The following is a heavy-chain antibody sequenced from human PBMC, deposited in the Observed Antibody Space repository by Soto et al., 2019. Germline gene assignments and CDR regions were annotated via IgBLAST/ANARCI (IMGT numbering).Heavy chain of an antibody. CDR3: AKDGWGGYNLGY. Sequence: QVQLQESGPGLVKVSGTLSLTCAVSGDSISSGGWWSWVRQSPGKGLEWIGEIYHTGSTNYNPSLRSGVTISVDKSKNQFSLNLSSVTAADTALDYCAKDGWGGYNLGYWGQGTLVTVSS. D-gene: IGHD6-25*01. V-gene: IGHV4-4*02. CDR1: GDSISSGGW. CDR2: IYHTGST. J-gene: IGHJ4*02.